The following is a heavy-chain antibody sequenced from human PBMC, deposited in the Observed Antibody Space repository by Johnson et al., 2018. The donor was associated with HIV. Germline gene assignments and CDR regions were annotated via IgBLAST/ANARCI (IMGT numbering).Heavy chain of an antibody. CDR3: ARVRGGTCHGAFDI. J-gene: IGHJ3*02. Sequence: QVQLVESGGGVVQPGRSLRLSCAASGFTFSSYGMHWVRQAPGKGLEWVAVISNDGSNKYYADSVKGRFTISRDNSKNTLYLQMNSLRAEDTAGYYCARVRGGTCHGAFDIWGQGTMVTVSS. CDR2: ISNDGSNK. D-gene: IGHD5/OR15-5a*01. V-gene: IGHV3-30*03. CDR1: GFTFSSYG.